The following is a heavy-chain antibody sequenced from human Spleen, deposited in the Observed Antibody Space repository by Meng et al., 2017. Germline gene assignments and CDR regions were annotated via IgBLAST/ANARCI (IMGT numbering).Heavy chain of an antibody. Sequence: GESLKISCQGSGYSFTSYWIVWVCQMPGKGLEWMGIIYPGDSDTRYSPSFQGQVTISADKSISTASLQWSSLKASDTAMYYCARLDCSGGSCYQTPMQYWGQGTLVTVSS. CDR2: IYPGDSDT. J-gene: IGHJ4*02. D-gene: IGHD2-15*01. V-gene: IGHV5-51*01. CDR3: ARLDCSGGSCYQTPMQY. CDR1: GYSFTSYW.